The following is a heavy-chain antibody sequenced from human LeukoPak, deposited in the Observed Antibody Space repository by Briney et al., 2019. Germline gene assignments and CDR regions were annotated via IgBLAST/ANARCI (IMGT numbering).Heavy chain of an antibody. J-gene: IGHJ4*02. D-gene: IGHD1-1*01. V-gene: IGHV1-2*02. CDR1: GYTFTDHF. CDR2: INPYNGYT. CDR3: ARDYSLNDFDY. Sequence: ASVKVSCKASGYTFTDHFIHWVRQAPGQGLEWVGEINPYNGYTKYAWRLQGRVTMTRDTSISTAFMEVSRLTSDDTAVYYCARDYSLNDFDYWGQGTLVTVAS.